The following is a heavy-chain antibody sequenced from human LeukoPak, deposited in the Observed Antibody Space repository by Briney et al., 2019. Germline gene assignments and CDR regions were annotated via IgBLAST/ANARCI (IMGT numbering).Heavy chain of an antibody. J-gene: IGHJ4*02. CDR1: GFSLSELS. D-gene: IGHD5-18*01. CDR2: FDVIDSET. V-gene: IGHV1-24*01. Sequence: ASVKVSCTVSGFSLSELSLYWVRQAPGKGLEWMGGFDVIDSETFYAQKFQGRVTMTEDSSTDTAYMELRSLTSDDTALYYCAAGRPYSLLDYWGQGTLVTVSS. CDR3: AAGRPYSLLDY.